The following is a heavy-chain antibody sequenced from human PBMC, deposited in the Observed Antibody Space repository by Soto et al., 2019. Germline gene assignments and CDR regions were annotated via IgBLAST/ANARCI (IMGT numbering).Heavy chain of an antibody. J-gene: IGHJ3*01. CDR2: IWYDGNNK. CDR1: GFTFSSYG. D-gene: IGHD5-18*01. Sequence: PWGSLRLSCAASGFTFSSYGMHWVRQAPGKGLEWVAFIWYDGNNKYYADSVKGRFTISRDNSKNTLYLQMNSLRAEDTAVYYCATEPPDIYGYPGAFDLWGQGTMVTVS. V-gene: IGHV3-30*02. CDR3: ATEPPDIYGYPGAFDL.